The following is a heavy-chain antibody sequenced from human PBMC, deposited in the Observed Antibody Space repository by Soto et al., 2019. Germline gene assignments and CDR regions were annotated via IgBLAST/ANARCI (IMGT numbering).Heavy chain of an antibody. CDR1: GYTFTRYD. CDR2: MNPNSGNT. CDR3: ARLPPYYYGMDV. V-gene: IGHV1-8*01. J-gene: IGHJ6*02. Sequence: QVQLVQSGAEVKKPGASVKVSCKASGYTFTRYDINWVRQATGQGLVWMGWMNPNSGNTGYAQKFQGRVTMTRNTSISTAYMELSSLRSEDTAVYYCARLPPYYYGMDVWGQGTTVTVSS.